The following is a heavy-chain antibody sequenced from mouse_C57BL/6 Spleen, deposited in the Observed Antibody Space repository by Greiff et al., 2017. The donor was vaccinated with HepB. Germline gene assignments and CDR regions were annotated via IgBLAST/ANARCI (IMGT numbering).Heavy chain of an antibody. D-gene: IGHD1-1*02. CDR1: GYTFTGYW. J-gene: IGHJ2*01. Sequence: QVQLKQSGAELLKPGASVKLSCKATGYTFTGYWIEWVKQMPGHGLEWIGEILPGSGSTNYNEKFKGKATFTENTSSNTAYMQLSSLTTEDSAIYCFARNRPYGNFDYWGQGTTLTVSS. V-gene: IGHV1-9*01. CDR2: ILPGSGST. CDR3: ARNRPYGNFDY.